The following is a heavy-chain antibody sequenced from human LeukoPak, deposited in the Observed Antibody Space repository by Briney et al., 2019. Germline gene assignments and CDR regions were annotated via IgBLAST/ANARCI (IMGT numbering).Heavy chain of an antibody. D-gene: IGHD3-10*01. V-gene: IGHV4-59*08. CDR1: GGSISSYY. J-gene: IGHJ4*02. CDR2: IYYSGST. CDR3: ARVGPRGSGTL. Sequence: SETLSLTCTVSGGSISSYYWSWIRQPPGKGLEWIGYIYYSGSTNYNPSLKSRVTISVDTSKNQFSLKLSPVTAADTAVYYCARVGPRGSGTLWGQGTLVTVSS.